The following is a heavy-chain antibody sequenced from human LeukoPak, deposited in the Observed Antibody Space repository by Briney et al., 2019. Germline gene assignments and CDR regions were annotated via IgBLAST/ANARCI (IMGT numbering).Heavy chain of an antibody. D-gene: IGHD3-10*01. V-gene: IGHV4-59*01. CDR3: AREAAMVPAQFDY. Sequence: PSETLSLTCTVSGGSISSDYWSWSRQPPGKGREWSVYIYYSGSTNYNPSLKSRVTISVDTSQSQFSLRLSSVTAADTAVYYCAREAAMVPAQFDYCGQATLVTASS. J-gene: IGHJ4*02. CDR2: IYYSGST. CDR1: GGSISSDY.